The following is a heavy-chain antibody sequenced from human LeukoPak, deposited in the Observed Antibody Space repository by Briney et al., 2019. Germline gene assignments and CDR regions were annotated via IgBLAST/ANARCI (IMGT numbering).Heavy chain of an antibody. D-gene: IGHD1-14*01. CDR3: ARPLRGGTASGNWFDP. V-gene: IGHV4-4*07. CDR2: IYTSGST. J-gene: IGHJ5*02. Sequence: SETLSLTCTVSGGSISSYYWSWIRQPAGKGLEWIGRIYTSGSTNYNPSLKSRVTISVDTSKNQFSLKLSSVTAADTAVYYCARPLRGGTASGNWFDPWGQGTLVTVSS. CDR1: GGSISSYY.